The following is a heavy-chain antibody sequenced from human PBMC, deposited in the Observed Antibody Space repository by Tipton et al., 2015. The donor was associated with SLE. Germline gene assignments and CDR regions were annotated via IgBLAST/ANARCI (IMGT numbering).Heavy chain of an antibody. Sequence: SLRLSCAASGFTFSSYEMNWVRQAPGKGLEWVSYISSSGSTIYYADSVKGRFTISRDNAKNSLYLQMNSLRAEDTAVYYCARGKTRIAAAGAHGYWGQGTLVTVSS. V-gene: IGHV3-48*03. CDR1: GFTFSSYE. D-gene: IGHD6-13*01. CDR2: ISSSGSTI. CDR3: ARGKTRIAAAGAHGY. J-gene: IGHJ4*02.